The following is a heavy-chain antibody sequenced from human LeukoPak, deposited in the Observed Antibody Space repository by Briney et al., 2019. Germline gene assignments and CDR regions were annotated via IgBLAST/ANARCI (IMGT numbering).Heavy chain of an antibody. J-gene: IGHJ3*02. Sequence: ASVKVSCKTSGYTFTDFGINWVRQAPGQGLEWMGRFTTYNGNTNYAQKFQGRVTMTTDTSTTTAYLEVTSLRSDDTAVYYCARSRRAKGAFDIWGQGTMVTVSS. CDR2: FTTYNGNT. CDR3: ARSRRAKGAFDI. CDR1: GYTFTDFG. V-gene: IGHV1-18*01. D-gene: IGHD1-14*01.